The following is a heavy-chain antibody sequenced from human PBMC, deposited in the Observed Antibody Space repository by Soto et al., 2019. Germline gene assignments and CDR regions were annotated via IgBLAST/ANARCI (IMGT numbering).Heavy chain of an antibody. D-gene: IGHD3-22*01. CDR3: ARKRSYYDDNPAGWFDL. CDR2: IKQDGSQK. CDR1: GFTLNNSW. Sequence: EVQLVESGGGLVQPGGSLRLSCAVSGFTLNNSWMSWVRQAPGRGLEWVASIKQDGSQKHYVDSVKGRFTISRDTAENSVYVHMNSLRAEDTAVYYCARKRSYYDDNPAGWFDLWGQGTLVTVSS. J-gene: IGHJ5*02. V-gene: IGHV3-7*03.